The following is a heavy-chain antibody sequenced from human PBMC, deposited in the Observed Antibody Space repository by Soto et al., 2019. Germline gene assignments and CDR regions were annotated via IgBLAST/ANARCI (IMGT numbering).Heavy chain of an antibody. CDR2: ISGSGGST. CDR1: GFTFSSYA. CDR3: AKDRLRLGDFYDSSGYYYYGMDV. Sequence: GGSLRLSCAASGFTFSSYAMSWVRQAPGKGLEWVSAISGSGGSTYYADSVKGRFTISRDNSKNTLYLQMNSLRAEDTAVYYCAKDRLRLGDFYDSSGYYYYGMDVWGHGTTVTVSS. V-gene: IGHV3-23*01. D-gene: IGHD3-22*01. J-gene: IGHJ6*02.